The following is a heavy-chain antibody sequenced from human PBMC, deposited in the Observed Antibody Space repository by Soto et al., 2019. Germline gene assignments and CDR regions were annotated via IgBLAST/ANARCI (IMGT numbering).Heavy chain of an antibody. CDR1: GGSISSSSYY. V-gene: IGHV4-39*01. CDR3: ARSRFTMIVTDRTRPKYNWFDP. D-gene: IGHD3-22*01. Sequence: PSETLSLTCTVSGGSISSSSYYWGWIRQPPGKGLEWIGSIYYSGSTYYNPSLKSRVTISVDTSKNQFSLKLSSVTAADTAVYYCARSRFTMIVTDRTRPKYNWFDPWGQGTLVTVSS. J-gene: IGHJ5*02. CDR2: IYYSGST.